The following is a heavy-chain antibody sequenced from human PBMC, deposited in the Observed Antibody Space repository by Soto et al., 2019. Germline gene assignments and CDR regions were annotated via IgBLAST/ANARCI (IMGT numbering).Heavy chain of an antibody. V-gene: IGHV4-4*02. CDR3: ARDIVATYTGADDGMDV. J-gene: IGHJ6*02. CDR2: IYHSGST. Sequence: ASVTLSLPRCVSGGSSSGSSWSIWFHKPLGKGLEWIGEIYHSGSTNYNPSLKSRVTISVDKSKNQFSLKLSSVTAADTAVYYCARDIVATYTGADDGMDVWGQGTTVTASS. D-gene: IGHD5-12*01. CDR1: GGSSSGSSW.